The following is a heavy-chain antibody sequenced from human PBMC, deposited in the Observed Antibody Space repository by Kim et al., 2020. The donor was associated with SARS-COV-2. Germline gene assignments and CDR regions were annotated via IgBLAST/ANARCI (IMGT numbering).Heavy chain of an antibody. CDR2: IYRGGST. CDR3: ASLGGLAYYYESYDGMDV. D-gene: IGHD3-22*01. J-gene: IGHJ6*01. Sequence: GGSLRLSCAASGFTVSSNYMSWVRQAPGKGLEWVSVIYRGGSTYYADSVRGRFTISRDNSKNMLYLQMNGLRAEDTAVYYCASLGGLAYYYESYDGMDV. CDR1: GFTVSSNY. V-gene: IGHV3-53*01.